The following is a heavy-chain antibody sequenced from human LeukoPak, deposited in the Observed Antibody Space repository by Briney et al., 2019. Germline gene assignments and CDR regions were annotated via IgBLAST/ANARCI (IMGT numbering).Heavy chain of an antibody. CDR2: IYHSGST. CDR1: GYSISSGYY. CDR3: ARMSGYSGYDFFDY. V-gene: IGHV4-38-2*02. Sequence: KTSETLSLTCTVSGYSISSGYYWGWIRQPPGKGLEWIGSIYHSGSTYYNPSLKSRVTISVDTSKNQFSLKLSSVTAADTAVYYCARMSGYSGYDFFDYWGQGTLVTVSS. J-gene: IGHJ4*02. D-gene: IGHD5-12*01.